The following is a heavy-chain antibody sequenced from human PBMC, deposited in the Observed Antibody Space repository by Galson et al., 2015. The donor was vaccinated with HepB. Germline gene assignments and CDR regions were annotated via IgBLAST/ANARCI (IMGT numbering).Heavy chain of an antibody. J-gene: IGHJ5*02. CDR1: GFTFSSNW. D-gene: IGHD2-8*01. Sequence: SLRLSCAASGFTFSSNWMSWVRQAPGKGLEWVANIKKDGSEKYYVDSVKGRFTISRDNAKNSLFLQMNSLRVEDTAVYYCARDCRILRHLWYRETNNWFDPWGQGTLVTVSS. CDR3: ARDCRILRHLWYRETNNWFDP. V-gene: IGHV3-7*03. CDR2: IKKDGSEK.